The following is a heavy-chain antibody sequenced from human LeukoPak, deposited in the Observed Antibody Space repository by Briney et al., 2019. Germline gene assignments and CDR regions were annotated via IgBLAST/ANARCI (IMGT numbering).Heavy chain of an antibody. J-gene: IGHJ4*02. V-gene: IGHV3-7*01. CDR1: GFTVSSNY. CDR2: IKEDGSEK. CDR3: ARDVSFTFDY. D-gene: IGHD3-10*01. Sequence: GGSLRLSCAASGFTVSSNYMSWVRQAPGKGLEWVANIKEDGSEKYYVDSVKGRFTISRDNAKNSLYLQINSLRAEDTAVYYCARDVSFTFDYWGQGTLVTVSS.